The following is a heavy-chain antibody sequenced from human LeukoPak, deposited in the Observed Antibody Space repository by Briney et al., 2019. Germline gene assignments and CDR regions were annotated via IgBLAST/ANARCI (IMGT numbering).Heavy chain of an antibody. CDR1: GFTVSDAW. V-gene: IGHV3-15*01. CDR3: TTERPYFDH. CDR2: VKSKTHGGTT. Sequence: GGSLRLSCAASGFTVSDAWMSWVRQAPGKGLEWVGRVKSKTHGGTTAYAAPVKGRFTISRDDSKTTVYLQMNSLKSEDAAMYYCTTERPYFDHWGQGTLVTVSS. J-gene: IGHJ4*02.